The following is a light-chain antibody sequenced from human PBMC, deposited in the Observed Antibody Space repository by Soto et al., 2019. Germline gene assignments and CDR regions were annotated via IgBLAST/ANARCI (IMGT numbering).Light chain of an antibody. CDR1: QSVSRH. V-gene: IGKV3-11*01. Sequence: EVVLTQSPATLSLSPGERATLSCRASQSVSRHLAWYQQKPGQAPRLLILDASDRATGIPARFSGSGSGTNFTLTISSLEPEDFAVYYCRQRSNWPPVTFGGGTKVEIK. J-gene: IGKJ4*01. CDR3: RQRSNWPPVT. CDR2: DAS.